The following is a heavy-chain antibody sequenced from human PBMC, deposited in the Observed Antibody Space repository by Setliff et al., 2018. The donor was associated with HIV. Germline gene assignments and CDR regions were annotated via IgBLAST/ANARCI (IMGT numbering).Heavy chain of an antibody. CDR3: ARGSGGYCSGVSCYFGFGLAL. CDR1: GGTFSSYS. CDR2: IIPIFNTA. Sequence: GASVKVSCKASGGTFSSYSITWVRQAPGQGLEWMGGIIPIFNTANYAQKFQGRVTFTADESTRTAYMDLSSLGSEDTAVYYCARGSGGYCSGVSCYFGFGLALWGQGTTVTVSS. V-gene: IGHV1-69*13. D-gene: IGHD2-15*01. J-gene: IGHJ6*02.